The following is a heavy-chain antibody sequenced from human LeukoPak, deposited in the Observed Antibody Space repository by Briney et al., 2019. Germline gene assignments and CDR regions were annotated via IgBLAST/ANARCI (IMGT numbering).Heavy chain of an antibody. CDR3: ARDLSDIVVVPAALGPYYYGMDV. CDR1: GFTFSSYA. J-gene: IGHJ6*02. V-gene: IGHV3-30*04. Sequence: GGSLRLSCAASGFTFSSYAMHWVRQAPGKGLEWVAVISYDGSNKYYAGSVKGRFTISRDNSKNTLYLQMNSLRAEDTAVYYCARDLSDIVVVPAALGPYYYGMDVWGQGTTVTVSS. D-gene: IGHD2-2*01. CDR2: ISYDGSNK.